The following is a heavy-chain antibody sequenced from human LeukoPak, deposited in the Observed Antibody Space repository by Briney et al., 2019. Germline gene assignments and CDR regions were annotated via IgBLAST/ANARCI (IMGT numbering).Heavy chain of an antibody. CDR2: ISGSGGST. V-gene: IGHV3-23*01. CDR3: AKGPAYYYDTSGYDY. J-gene: IGHJ4*02. Sequence: GGSLRLSCAASGFTFSSYAMSWVRQAPGKGLEWVSAISGSGGSTYYADSVKGRFTISRDNSKNTLYLQMNSLRAEDTAVYHCAKGPAYYYDTSGYDYWGQGTLVTVSS. CDR1: GFTFSSYA. D-gene: IGHD3-22*01.